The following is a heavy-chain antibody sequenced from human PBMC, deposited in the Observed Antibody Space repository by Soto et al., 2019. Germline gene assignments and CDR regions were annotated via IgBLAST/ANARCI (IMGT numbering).Heavy chain of an antibody. CDR3: ARRYGSAIDD. D-gene: IGHD1-26*01. J-gene: IGHJ4*02. CDR1: GGSISSYY. Sequence: PSETLSLTCTVSGGSISSYYWSWIRQPPGKGLEWIGYIYYSGSTNYNPSLKSRVTISVDTSKNQFSLKLSSVTAADTAVYYCARRYGSAIDDWGQGTLVNVSS. V-gene: IGHV4-59*08. CDR2: IYYSGST.